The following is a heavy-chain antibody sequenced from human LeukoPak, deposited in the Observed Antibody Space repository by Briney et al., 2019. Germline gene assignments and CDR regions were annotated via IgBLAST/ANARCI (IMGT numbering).Heavy chain of an antibody. Sequence: SETLSLTCTVSGGSISSSSYYWGWIRQPPGKGLEWIGSIYYSGSTYYNPSLKSRVTISVDTSKNQFSLKLSSVTAADTAVYYCARGRGYYGSGAFGMDVWGQGTTVTVSS. V-gene: IGHV4-39*07. CDR1: GGSISSSSYY. J-gene: IGHJ6*02. CDR3: ARGRGYYGSGAFGMDV. CDR2: IYYSGST. D-gene: IGHD3-10*01.